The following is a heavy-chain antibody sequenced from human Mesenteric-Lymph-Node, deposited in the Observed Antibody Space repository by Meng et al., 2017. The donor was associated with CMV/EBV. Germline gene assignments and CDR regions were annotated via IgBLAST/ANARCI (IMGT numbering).Heavy chain of an antibody. V-gene: IGHV3-30-3*01. CDR1: GFTFGSYA. CDR2: ISYDGSNK. D-gene: IGHD2-2*01. J-gene: IGHJ6*02. Sequence: GESLKISCAASGFTFGSYAMHWVRQAPGKGLEWVAVISYDGSNKYYADSVKGRFTISRDNSKNTLYLQMNSLRAEDTAVYYCAREMTRKDDYYYYGMDVWGQGTTVTVSS. CDR3: AREMTRKDDYYYYGMDV.